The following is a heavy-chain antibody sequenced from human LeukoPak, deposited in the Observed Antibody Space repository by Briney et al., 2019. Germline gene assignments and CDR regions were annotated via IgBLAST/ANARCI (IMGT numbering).Heavy chain of an antibody. V-gene: IGHV3-48*01. CDR1: GFTFSSYS. Sequence: PGGSLRLSCVASGFTFSSYSMNWVRQAPGKGLDWISGTNSDSSAIYYADSVKGRFTISRDNSKNTLYLQMNGLRAEDTAVYYCAKDGILTGYPYYFDYWGQGTLVTVSS. CDR3: AKDGILTGYPYYFDY. J-gene: IGHJ4*02. CDR2: TNSDSSAI. D-gene: IGHD3-9*01.